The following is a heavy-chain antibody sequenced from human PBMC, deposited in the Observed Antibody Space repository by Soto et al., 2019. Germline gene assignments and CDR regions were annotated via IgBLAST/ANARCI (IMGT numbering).Heavy chain of an antibody. J-gene: IGHJ4*02. V-gene: IGHV1-18*01. D-gene: IGHD3-9*01. CDR1: GYTFTSYG. CDR2: ISAYNGNT. CDR3: ARTADYDILTGSPDY. Sequence: ASVKVCCKASGYTFTSYGISWVRQAPGQGLEWMGWISAYNGNTNYAQKLQGRVTMTTDTSTSTAYMELRSLRSDDTAVYYCARTADYDILTGSPDYWGQGTLVTVSS.